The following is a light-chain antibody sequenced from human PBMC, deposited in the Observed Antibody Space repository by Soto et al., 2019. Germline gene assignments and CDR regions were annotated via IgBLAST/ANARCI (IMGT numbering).Light chain of an antibody. Sequence: QSVLTQPPSASASPGQSVTISCTGSSTDIGGYNFVSWYQQQPGKAPTLLIYEVYKRPAGVPDRFSGSKSGNTASLTVSGLQADDEADYYCTSFARIEDPCVLFGGGTKLTVL. CDR1: STDIGGYNF. V-gene: IGLV2-8*01. J-gene: IGLJ2*01. CDR2: EVY. CDR3: TSFARIEDPCVL.